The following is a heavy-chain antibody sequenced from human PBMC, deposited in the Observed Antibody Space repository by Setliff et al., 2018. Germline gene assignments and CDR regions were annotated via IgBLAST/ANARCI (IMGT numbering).Heavy chain of an antibody. D-gene: IGHD3-22*01. J-gene: IGHJ4*02. CDR2: IHYSGST. Sequence: SETLSLTCTVSGGSISEPNYYWSWIRQPVGKGLEWIGYIHYSGSTNYNPSLKSRVTISLDTSKNQFSLKLSSVTAADTAVYYCARGSYYDSSGYSPDFFDYWGQGTLVTVSS. CDR1: GGSISEPNYY. V-gene: IGHV4-61*10. CDR3: ARGSYYDSSGYSPDFFDY.